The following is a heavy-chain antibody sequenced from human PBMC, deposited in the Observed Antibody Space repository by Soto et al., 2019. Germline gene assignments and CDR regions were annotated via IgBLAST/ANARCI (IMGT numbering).Heavy chain of an antibody. CDR1: GYTFTGYY. CDR2: INPNSGGT. J-gene: IGHJ5*02. Sequence: ASVKVSCKASGYTFTGYYMHWVRQAPGQGLEWMGWINPNSGGTNYAQKFQGRVTMTSDTSISTAYMELRSLRSDDTAVYYCARNSSWWGFGGPTWFDPGGKGTRFT. D-gene: IGHD2-8*02. V-gene: IGHV1-2*02. CDR3: ARNSSWWGFGGPTWFDP.